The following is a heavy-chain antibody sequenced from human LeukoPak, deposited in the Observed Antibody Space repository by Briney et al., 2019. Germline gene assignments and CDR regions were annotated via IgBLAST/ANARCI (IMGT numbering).Heavy chain of an antibody. J-gene: IGHJ4*02. D-gene: IGHD3-10*01. Sequence: PSETLSLTCTVSGGSISSYYWSWTRQPAGKGLEWIGRIYTSGSTNYNPSLKSRVTMSVDTSKNQFSLKLSSVTAADTAVYYCARDVFGSGSEFGKDYFDYWGQGTLVTVSS. CDR1: GGSISSYY. V-gene: IGHV4-4*07. CDR2: IYTSGST. CDR3: ARDVFGSGSEFGKDYFDY.